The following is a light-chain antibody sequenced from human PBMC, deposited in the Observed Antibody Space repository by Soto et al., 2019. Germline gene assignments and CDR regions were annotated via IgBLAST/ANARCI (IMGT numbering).Light chain of an antibody. CDR1: QSIPNSY. CDR3: QRYGGSQWK. CDR2: GAY. Sequence: EILLTQSHATLSFSPVDISTLSFRASQSIPNSYVAWYQQRPGQATRIILYGAYNRATGITDRFSGSGSGTDFTLTISRMEPEDFAMYYCQRYGGSQWKFGQGNKVDIK. J-gene: IGKJ1*01. V-gene: IGKV3-20*01.